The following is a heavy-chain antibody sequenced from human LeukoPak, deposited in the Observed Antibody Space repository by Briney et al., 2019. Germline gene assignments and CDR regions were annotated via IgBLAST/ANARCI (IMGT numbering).Heavy chain of an antibody. Sequence: ASVKVSCTASGGTLNNFAISWLRQAPGQGLEWMGGINPIFGEANYAQKFQGGVTITADKSTNTAYVELSSLRSEDTAVYYCASRSCSGGRCVSSYYYYYGMDVWGQGTTVTVSS. D-gene: IGHD2-15*01. CDR2: INPIFGEA. V-gene: IGHV1-69*06. CDR3: ASRSCSGGRCVSSYYYYYGMDV. CDR1: GGTLNNFA. J-gene: IGHJ6*02.